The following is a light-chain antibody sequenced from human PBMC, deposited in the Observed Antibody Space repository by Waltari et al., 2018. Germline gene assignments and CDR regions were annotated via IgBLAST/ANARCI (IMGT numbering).Light chain of an antibody. V-gene: IGKV3-11*01. CDR2: DAS. CDR3: QQRSNWPPVVT. CDR1: QGVSSS. J-gene: IGKJ5*01. Sequence: DIVLTQSPAPLSFSPGESTTISCWASQGVSSSFAWYYHTPYQPTRLLLYDASNRATGIPARFSCSGSGTDFTLTISSLEPEDVAVYYCQQRSNWPPVVTFGQGTRLEIK.